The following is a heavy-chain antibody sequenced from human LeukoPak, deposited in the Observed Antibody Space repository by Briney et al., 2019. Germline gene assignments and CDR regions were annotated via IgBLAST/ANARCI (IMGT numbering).Heavy chain of an antibody. V-gene: IGHV3-7*01. J-gene: IGHJ6*03. CDR3: ARDIYYDSRGFYYFWDYYYYMEV. CDR2: IKQDGSEK. Sequence: GGSLRLSCAASGFTFSSYWMSWVRQAPGKGLEWVANIKQDGSEKYYVDSVKGRFTISRDNAKNSLYLQMNSLRAEDTAVYYCARDIYYDSRGFYYFWDYYYYMEVWGKGPRVTVSS. D-gene: IGHD3-22*01. CDR1: GFTFSSYW.